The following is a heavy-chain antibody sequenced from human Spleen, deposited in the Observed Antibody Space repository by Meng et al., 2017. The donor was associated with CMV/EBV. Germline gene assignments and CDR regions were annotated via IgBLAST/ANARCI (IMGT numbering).Heavy chain of an antibody. CDR1: GGSFSGYY. D-gene: IGHD5-24*01. CDR2: INHSGRT. V-gene: IGHV4-34*01. J-gene: IGHJ4*02. Sequence: LPCAVYGGSFSGYYWSWIRQPPGKGLEWIGDINHSGRTNYNPSLKSRVTISVDTSQNQFSLKLSSVTAADTAVHYCARGDGRSFDYWGQGILVTVSS. CDR3: ARGDGRSFDY.